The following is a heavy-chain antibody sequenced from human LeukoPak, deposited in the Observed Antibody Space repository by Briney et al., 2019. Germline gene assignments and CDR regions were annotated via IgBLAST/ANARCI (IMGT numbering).Heavy chain of an antibody. Sequence: GGSLRLSCAASGFTFSDYYMSWIRQAPGKGPEWVSYISSSGSTIYYADSVKGQFTISRDNAKNSLYLQMNSLRAEDTAVYYCARDSVFNTYYYYYYYMDVWGKGTTVTVSS. J-gene: IGHJ6*03. CDR1: GFTFSDYY. V-gene: IGHV3-11*01. CDR2: ISSSGSTI. CDR3: ARDSVFNTYYYYYYYMDV. D-gene: IGHD1-14*01.